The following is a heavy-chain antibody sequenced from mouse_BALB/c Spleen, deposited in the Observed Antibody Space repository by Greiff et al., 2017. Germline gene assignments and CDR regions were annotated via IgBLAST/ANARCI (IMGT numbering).Heavy chain of an antibody. CDR3: ARDRLRAYAMDD. V-gene: IGHV2-9*02. CDR2: IWAGGST. CDR1: GFSLTSYG. D-gene: IGHD3-3*01. J-gene: IGHJ4*01. Sequence: QVQLKESGPGLVAPSQSLSITCTVSGFSLTSYGVHWVRQPPGKGLEWLGVIWAGGSTNYNSALMSRLSSSKDNSKSPVFLKMNCLQTDDTAMYCWARDRLRAYAMDDWGQGTSVTVSS.